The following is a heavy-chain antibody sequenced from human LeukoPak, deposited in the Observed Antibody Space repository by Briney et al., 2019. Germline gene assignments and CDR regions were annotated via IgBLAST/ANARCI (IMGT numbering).Heavy chain of an antibody. J-gene: IGHJ6*02. D-gene: IGHD6-13*01. Sequence: GGSLRLSCAASGFTFDDYAMHWVRQAPGKGLEWVSGLSWNSGSIGYADSVKGRFTISRDNAQNSLYLQMNSLRVEDMALYYCAKGLYSSSWSTLYYYGMDVWGQGTTVTVSS. CDR1: GFTFDDYA. CDR2: LSWNSGSI. CDR3: AKGLYSSSWSTLYYYGMDV. V-gene: IGHV3-9*03.